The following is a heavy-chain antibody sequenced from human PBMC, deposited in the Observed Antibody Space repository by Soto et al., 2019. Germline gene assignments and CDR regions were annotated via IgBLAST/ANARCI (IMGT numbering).Heavy chain of an antibody. CDR3: ARYCNGGACYSRSLDY. CDR2: ISYDGSNE. V-gene: IGHV3-30*09. CDR1: AFTFRSYD. D-gene: IGHD2-15*01. Sequence: QVQMVESGGGVVQPGRSLRLSCAASAFTFRSYDMHWVRQAPGKGLEWLTFISYDGSNEYYADSVKGRFAISRDNSKNTLYLQMNSLRPEDTAVYYCARYCNGGACYSRSLDYGGQGTLVTVSS. J-gene: IGHJ4*02.